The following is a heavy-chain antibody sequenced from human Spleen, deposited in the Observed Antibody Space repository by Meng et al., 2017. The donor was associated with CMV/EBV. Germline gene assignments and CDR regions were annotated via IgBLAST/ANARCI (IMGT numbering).Heavy chain of an antibody. J-gene: IGHJ4*02. V-gene: IGHV4-31*03. CDR2: IYCSGST. D-gene: IGHD3-22*01. Sequence: SETLSLTCTVSGGSISSGGYYWNWIRQHPKKGLEWIGYIYCSGSTYYNPSLKSRVTISVDTSKSQFSLKLTSVTAADTAVYYCARVFSSGYGGYYFDYWGQGALVTVSS. CDR3: ARVFSSGYGGYYFDY. CDR1: GGSISSGGYY.